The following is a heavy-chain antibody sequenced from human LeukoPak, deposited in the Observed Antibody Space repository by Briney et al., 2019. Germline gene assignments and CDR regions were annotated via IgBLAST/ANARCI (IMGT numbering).Heavy chain of an antibody. D-gene: IGHD1-26*01. CDR3: ARVTSGSYYSR. CDR1: GFTVSSNY. V-gene: IGHV3-53*01. Sequence: GGSLRLSCAASGFTVSSNYMSWVRQAPGKGLEWVSVIYSGGSTYYADSVKGRFTISRDNSKNTLYLQLNSLRAEDTAVYYCARVTSGSYYSRWGQGALVTVSS. CDR2: IYSGGST. J-gene: IGHJ4*02.